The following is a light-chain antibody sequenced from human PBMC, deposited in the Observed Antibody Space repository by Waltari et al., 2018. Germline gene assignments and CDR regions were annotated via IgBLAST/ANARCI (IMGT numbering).Light chain of an antibody. CDR3: SSYTSSSTLV. Sequence: SYVVTQPPSVSVAPGEPATITCGGDNIGTYSVHWYQQKAGQAPVLVIFYDRDRPSGIPDRFSGSNSGNTATLTISGLQAEDEADYYCSSYTSSSTLVFGGGTKLTVL. J-gene: IGLJ2*01. V-gene: IGLV3-21*01. CDR2: YDR. CDR1: NIGTYS.